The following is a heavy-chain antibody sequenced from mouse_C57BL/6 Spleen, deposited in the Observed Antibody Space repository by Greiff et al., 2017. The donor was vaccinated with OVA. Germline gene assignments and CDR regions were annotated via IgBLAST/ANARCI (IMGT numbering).Heavy chain of an antibody. D-gene: IGHD1-3*01. CDR2: ISSGSSTI. CDR3: ESNYYDAIDY. J-gene: IGHJ4*01. CDR1: GFTFSAYG. Sequence: EVLLVQSGAGLVKPGGSLKLSCAASGFTFSAYGMHWVRQAPEKGLEWVAYISSGSSTIYYADTVKGRITISRDNAKNTLFLQMTSLRSEDTAMYYCESNYYDAIDYWGQGTSVTVSS. V-gene: IGHV5-17*01.